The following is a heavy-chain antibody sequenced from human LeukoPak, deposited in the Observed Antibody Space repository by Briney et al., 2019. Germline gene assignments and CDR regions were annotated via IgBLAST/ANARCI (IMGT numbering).Heavy chain of an antibody. D-gene: IGHD6-13*01. CDR2: IIPIFGTA. V-gene: IGHV1-69*13. Sequence: EASVKVSCKASGYTFTGYYMHWVRQAPGQGLEWMGGIIPIFGTANYAQKFQGRVTITADESTSTAYMELSSLRSEDTAVYYCARAGPGIAAAGQIDYWGQGTLVTVSS. CDR3: ARAGPGIAAAGQIDY. J-gene: IGHJ4*02. CDR1: GYTFTGYY.